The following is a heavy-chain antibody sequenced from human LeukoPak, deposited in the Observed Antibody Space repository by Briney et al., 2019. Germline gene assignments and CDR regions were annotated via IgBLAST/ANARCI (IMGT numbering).Heavy chain of an antibody. V-gene: IGHV5-51*01. J-gene: IGHJ4*02. D-gene: IGHD2-2*03. Sequence: GESLKISCKGSGYSFPTYWIAWVRQMPGKGPEWMGIIYPDESNIRYSPSFQGQVTISADKSISTAYLQWSSLKASDTAMYYCARPPSRGYSSSFEYWGQGTLVTVFS. CDR2: IYPDESNI. CDR3: ARPPSRGYSSSFEY. CDR1: GYSFPTYW.